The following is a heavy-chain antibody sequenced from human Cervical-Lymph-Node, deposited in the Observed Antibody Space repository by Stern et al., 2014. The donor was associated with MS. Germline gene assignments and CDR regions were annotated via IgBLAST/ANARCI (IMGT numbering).Heavy chain of an antibody. CDR2: ISNEGNEK. CDR3: AKDRLFCSGGGCYAMDV. V-gene: IGHV3-30*18. CDR1: GFALRSYG. D-gene: IGHD2-15*01. Sequence: VQLVQSGGGVVQPGRSLRLSCAASGFALRSYGMHWVRQAPGQGLEWVAVISNEGNEKDYANSVKGRFTIARDNSKNTLSLQMNSMKTEDTAVYYCAKDRLFCSGGGCYAMDVWGQGTTVTVSS. J-gene: IGHJ6*02.